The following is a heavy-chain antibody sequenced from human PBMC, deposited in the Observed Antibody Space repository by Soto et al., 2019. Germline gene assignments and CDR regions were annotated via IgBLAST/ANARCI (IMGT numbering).Heavy chain of an antibody. V-gene: IGHV1-69*13. J-gene: IGHJ5*02. CDR3: ARGGRIVVVPAAIPDDWLDP. CDR1: GGTFSSYA. CDR2: IIPIFGTA. Sequence: SVKVSCKASGGTFSSYAISWVRQAPGQGLEWMGGIIPIFGTANYAQKFQGRVTITADESTSTAYMELSSLRSEDTAVYYCARGGRIVVVPAAIPDDWLDPWGQGTLVTVSS. D-gene: IGHD2-2*02.